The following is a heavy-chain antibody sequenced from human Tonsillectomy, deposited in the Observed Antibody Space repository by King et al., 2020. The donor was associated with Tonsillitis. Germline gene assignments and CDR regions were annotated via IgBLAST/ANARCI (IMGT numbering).Heavy chain of an antibody. D-gene: IGHD3-10*01. CDR1: GYSISSGYY. CDR2: IYHSGST. CDR3: AGWGLDLGSGDAFDI. V-gene: IGHV4-38-2*01. J-gene: IGHJ3*02. Sequence: MQLQESGPGLVKPSETLSLTCAVSGYSISSGYYWGWIRQPPGKGLEWIGSIYHSGSTYYNPSLKSRVTISVDTSKNQFSLKLSSVTAADTAVYYCAGWGLDLGSGDAFDIWGQGTMVTVSS.